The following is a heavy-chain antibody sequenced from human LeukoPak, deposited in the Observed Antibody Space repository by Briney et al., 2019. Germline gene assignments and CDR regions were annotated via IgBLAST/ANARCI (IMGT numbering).Heavy chain of an antibody. Sequence: GGSLRLSCVVSGFTFNIYDMHWVRQAPGKGLEWVAFIRYDGSNKYYADSVKGRFTISRENSKNTLYLQMHSLRAEDTAVYYCANENGGPDYWGQGTLVTVSS. J-gene: IGHJ4*02. CDR1: GFTFNIYD. CDR2: IRYDGSNK. D-gene: IGHD3-10*01. CDR3: ANENGGPDY. V-gene: IGHV3-30*02.